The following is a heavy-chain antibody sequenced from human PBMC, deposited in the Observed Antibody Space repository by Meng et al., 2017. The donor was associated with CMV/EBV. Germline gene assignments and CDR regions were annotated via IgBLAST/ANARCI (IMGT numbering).Heavy chain of an antibody. D-gene: IGHD3-10*01. Sequence: GGSLRLSCAASGFTFSTAWMSWVRQAPGKGLEWVGRIKSKTDGGTTDYAAPVKGRFTISRDDSKNTLYLQMNSLKTKDTAVYYCTTGVVYYYYYGMDVWGQGTTVTVSS. CDR2: IKSKTDGGTT. CDR3: TTGVVYYYYYGMDV. V-gene: IGHV3-15*01. CDR1: GFTFSTAW. J-gene: IGHJ6*02.